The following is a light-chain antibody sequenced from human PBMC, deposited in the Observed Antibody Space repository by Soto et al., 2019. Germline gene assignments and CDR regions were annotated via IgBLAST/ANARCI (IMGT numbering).Light chain of an antibody. J-gene: IGKJ1*01. Sequence: EIVVTQSPAALSVSPGEIATLSCRARQSVSDNLAWYQQRPGQAPRLLIHGTSSRATGIPDRFSGSGSGTDFTLTISRLEPEDFAVYYCQQYGNSPWTFGQGTKVDI. V-gene: IGKV3-20*01. CDR3: QQYGNSPWT. CDR1: QSVSDN. CDR2: GTS.